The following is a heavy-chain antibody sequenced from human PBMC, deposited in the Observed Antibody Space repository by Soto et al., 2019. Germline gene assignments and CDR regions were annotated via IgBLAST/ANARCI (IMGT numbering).Heavy chain of an antibody. CDR1: GFTLSSYS. CDR2: SSSSSSYI. Sequence: SLRLSCAASGFTLSSYSMNWVRQAPGKGLEWVSSSSSSSSYIYYADSVKGRFTISRDNAKNSLYLQMNSLRAEDTAVYYCARDTGALTYYYDSSGGYYGMDVWGQGTTVTVSS. V-gene: IGHV3-21*01. CDR3: ARDTGALTYYYDSSGGYYGMDV. D-gene: IGHD3-22*01. J-gene: IGHJ6*02.